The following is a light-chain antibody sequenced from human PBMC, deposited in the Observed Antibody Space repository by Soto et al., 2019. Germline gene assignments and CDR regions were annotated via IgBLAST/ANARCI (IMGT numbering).Light chain of an antibody. CDR2: SIS. Sequence: QDVVTHEPSLTVSPGETVTLTCGSSTGAVTSGYYPNWFQQKPGQAPRPLIYSISNKHFWTPARFSGSHLGDKAALTLSGVQPEDEAEYYCLLYYDGAQVFGGGTKLTVL. CDR3: LLYYDGAQV. J-gene: IGLJ3*02. CDR1: TGAVTSGYY. V-gene: IGLV7-43*01.